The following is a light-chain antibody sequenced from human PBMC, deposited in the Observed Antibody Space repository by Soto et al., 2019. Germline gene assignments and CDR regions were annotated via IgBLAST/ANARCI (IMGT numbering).Light chain of an antibody. J-gene: IGKJ2*01. CDR1: QFIDRW. Sequence: DIQMTQSPSTLSASVGDRVTITCRASQFIDRWLAWYQQKPGKAPQYLIFDASSLYGGVPLRFSGSGSGTEYTLTITSLQPDDSATYYCLQYSGSAYTFGQGTLVEIK. CDR2: DAS. CDR3: LQYSGSAYT. V-gene: IGKV1-5*01.